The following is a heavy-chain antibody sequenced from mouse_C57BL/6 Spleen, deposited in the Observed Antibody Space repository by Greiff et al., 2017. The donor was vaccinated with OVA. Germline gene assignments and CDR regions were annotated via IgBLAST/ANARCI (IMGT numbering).Heavy chain of an antibody. J-gene: IGHJ2*01. CDR1: GYTFTSYW. CDR2: IYPGNSDT. D-gene: IGHD1-1*01. Sequence: VQLQQSGTVLARPGASVKMSCKTSGYTFTSYWMHWVKQRPGQGLEWIGAIYPGNSDTSYNQKFKGKAKLTAVTSASTAYMELSSLTNEDSAVYYCTSITTVVGYFDYWGQGTTLTVSS. CDR3: TSITTVVGYFDY. V-gene: IGHV1-5*01.